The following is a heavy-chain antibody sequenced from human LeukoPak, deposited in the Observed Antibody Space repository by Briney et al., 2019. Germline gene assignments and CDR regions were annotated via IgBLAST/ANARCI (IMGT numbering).Heavy chain of an antibody. CDR2: ISYDGSNK. J-gene: IGHJ6*02. Sequence: PGGSLRLSCAASGFTFSSYAMHWVRQAPGKGLEWVAVISYDGSNKYYADSVKGRFTISRDNSKNTLYLQMNSLRAEDTAVYYCARDYPIFRFLDVWGQGTTVTVSS. V-gene: IGHV3-30-3*01. D-gene: IGHD3-3*01. CDR1: GFTFSSYA. CDR3: ARDYPIFRFLDV.